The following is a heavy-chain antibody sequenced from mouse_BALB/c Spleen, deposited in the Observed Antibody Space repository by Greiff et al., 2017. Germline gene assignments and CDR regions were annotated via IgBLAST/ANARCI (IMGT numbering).Heavy chain of an antibody. D-gene: IGHD4-1*01. CDR3: ARGDWDWYFDV. J-gene: IGHJ1*01. CDR2: INSNGGST. Sequence: EVKLMESGGGLVQPGGSLKLSCAASGFTFSSYGMSWVRQTPDKRLELVATINSNGGSTYYPDSVKGRFTISRDNAKNTLYLQMSSLKSEDTAMYYCARGDWDWYFDVWGAGTTVTVSS. V-gene: IGHV5-6-3*01. CDR1: GFTFSSYG.